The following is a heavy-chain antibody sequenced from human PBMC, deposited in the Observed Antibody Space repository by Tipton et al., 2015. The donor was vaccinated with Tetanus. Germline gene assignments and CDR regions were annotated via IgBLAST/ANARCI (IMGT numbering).Heavy chain of an antibody. CDR1: GGSVNSGGYY. Sequence: TLSLTCTVSGGSVNSGGYYWSWIRQPPGKGLEWIGYASYSGSSNYNPSLKSRVIISADTTKKQFSLNLRSVTAADTAVYYCAGLPVGGGYSAHHYFLHWGQGTLVTVSS. CDR3: AGLPVGGGYSAHHYFLH. J-gene: IGHJ4*02. CDR2: ASYSGSS. D-gene: IGHD4-23*01. V-gene: IGHV4-61*08.